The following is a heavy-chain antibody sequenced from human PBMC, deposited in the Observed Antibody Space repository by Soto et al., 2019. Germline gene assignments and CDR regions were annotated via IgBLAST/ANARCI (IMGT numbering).Heavy chain of an antibody. V-gene: IGHV4-39*01. J-gene: IGHJ2*01. D-gene: IGHD4-17*01. CDR3: ARLMGFTVTTYNRGYDL. CDR1: GGSISSSSHY. CDR2: MHYSGDS. Sequence: QLQLQESGPGLVKPSETLSLTCTVSGGSISSSSHYWDWIRQPPGKGLEWIGSMHYSGDSHYNPSLGSRVIISVDPSKHQFTLKLTSVTAADTAVYYCARLMGFTVTTYNRGYDLWGRGNLVTVSS.